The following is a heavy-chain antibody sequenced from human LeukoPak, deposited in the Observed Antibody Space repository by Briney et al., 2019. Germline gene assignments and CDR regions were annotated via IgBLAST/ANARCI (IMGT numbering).Heavy chain of an antibody. J-gene: IGHJ5*02. CDR3: ARAYYGSGSYYNWWFDP. CDR1: GFTFSSYW. Sequence: PGGSLRLSCAASGFTFSSYWMSWVRQAPGKGLEWVANMKQDGSEKYYVDSVKGRFTISRDNAKNSLYLQMNSLRAEDTAVYYCARAYYGSGSYYNWWFDPWGQGTLVTVSS. V-gene: IGHV3-7*01. D-gene: IGHD3-10*01. CDR2: MKQDGSEK.